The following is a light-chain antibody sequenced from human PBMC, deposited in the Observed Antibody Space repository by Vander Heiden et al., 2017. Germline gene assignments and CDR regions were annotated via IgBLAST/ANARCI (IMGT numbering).Light chain of an antibody. CDR3: QQYHNWPRT. J-gene: IGKJ1*01. CDR2: SAS. CDR1: QSVSSN. V-gene: IGKV3-15*01. Sequence: EIVMTQSPATLSVSPGGRAPLSCRASQSVSSNLAWYQQRPGQAPRYLIYSASTRATGIPARFSGSGSGTEFTLTISSLQSEDFAVYYCQQYHNWPRTFGQGTKVEIK.